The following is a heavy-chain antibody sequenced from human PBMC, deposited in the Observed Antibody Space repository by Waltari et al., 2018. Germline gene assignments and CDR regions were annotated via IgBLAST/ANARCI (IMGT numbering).Heavy chain of an antibody. CDR1: GYSIRSGYY. D-gene: IGHD6-19*01. CDR2: IYHSGST. V-gene: IGHV4-38-2*01. CDR3: AAAGGAVAGTFDY. Sequence: QVQLQDSGPGLVKPAETLSLTSAVSGYSIRSGYYWCWSRQPPGKGLEWIGSIYHSGSTYYNPSLKSRVTISVDTSKNQFSLKLSSVTAADTAVYYCAAAGGAVAGTFDYWGQGTLVTVSS. J-gene: IGHJ4*02.